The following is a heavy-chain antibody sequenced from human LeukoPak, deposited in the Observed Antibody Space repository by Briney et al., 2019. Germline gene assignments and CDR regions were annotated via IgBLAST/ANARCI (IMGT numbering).Heavy chain of an antibody. V-gene: IGHV4-59*11. CDR3: ARGSLMGSTPDY. J-gene: IGHJ4*02. D-gene: IGHD3-10*01. CDR1: GDSIGSHY. CDR2: INYSGRT. Sequence: SETLSLTCIVSGDSIGSHYWSWIRQPPGKGLEWIGYINYSGRTNYNPSLTGRVIVSVDTSKNQFSLKLSSVTAADTAVYHCARGSLMGSTPDYWGQGTLVTVSS.